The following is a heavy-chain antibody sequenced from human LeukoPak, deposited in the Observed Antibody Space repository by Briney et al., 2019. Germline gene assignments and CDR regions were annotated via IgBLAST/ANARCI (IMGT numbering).Heavy chain of an antibody. CDR2: ITYDGSSK. D-gene: IGHD1-1*01. J-gene: IGHJ3*02. V-gene: IGHV3-30-3*01. CDR3: ARARGTTGTTRIAFDI. Sequence: GGSLRLSCAASGFTFNTYAMHWVRQAPAQGLELVAVITYDGSSKYYADSVKGRFTIFRDTSKNTVYLQMDSLSPEDTAVCYCARARGTTGTTRIAFDIWGKGTMVTVSS. CDR1: GFTFNTYA.